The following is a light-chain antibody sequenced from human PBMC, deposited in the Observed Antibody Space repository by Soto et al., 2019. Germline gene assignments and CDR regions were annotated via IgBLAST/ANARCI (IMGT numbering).Light chain of an antibody. CDR2: EAS. V-gene: IGKV1-27*01. Sequence: DIQMTQSPSSLSASVGDRVTITCRASQGISKYLAWYQQKPGKVPKFLIYEASTLQSGVPSRFSGSGSGTDFTLTISSLQPEDVATYYCQQRSNWPRITFGQGTRLEI. CDR3: QQRSNWPRIT. J-gene: IGKJ5*01. CDR1: QGISKY.